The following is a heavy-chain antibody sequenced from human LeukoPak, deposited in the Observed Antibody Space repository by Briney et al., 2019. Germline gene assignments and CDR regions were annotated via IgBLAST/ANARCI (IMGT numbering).Heavy chain of an antibody. CDR2: ISAYNGNT. CDR3: ARNKRWEPYYYYYYMDV. Sequence: ASVKVPCKASGYTFTSYGISWVRQAPGQGLEWMGWISAYNGNTNYAQKLQGRVTMTTDTSTSTAYMELRSLRSDDTAVYYCARNKRWEPYYYYYYMDVWGKGTTVTVSS. J-gene: IGHJ6*03. D-gene: IGHD1-26*01. V-gene: IGHV1-18*01. CDR1: GYTFTSYG.